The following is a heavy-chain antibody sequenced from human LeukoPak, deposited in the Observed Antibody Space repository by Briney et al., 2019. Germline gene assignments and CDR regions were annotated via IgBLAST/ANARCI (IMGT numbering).Heavy chain of an antibody. D-gene: IGHD1-1*01. V-gene: IGHV3-21*01. CDR3: ARGLQLERQGGY. CDR2: ISSSSSYI. Sequence: GGSLRLSCAASGFTFSSYSMNWVRQAPGKGLEWVSSISSSSSYIYYADSVKGRFTISRDNAKNSLYLQMNSLRAEDTAVYYCARGLQLERQGGYWGQGTLVTVSS. J-gene: IGHJ4*02. CDR1: GFTFSSYS.